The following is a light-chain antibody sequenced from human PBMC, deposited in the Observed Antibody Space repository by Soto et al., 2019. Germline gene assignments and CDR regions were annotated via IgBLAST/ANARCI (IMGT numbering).Light chain of an antibody. CDR1: QAMSSY. CDR3: QQLKSYPLS. CDR2: ATS. J-gene: IGKJ4*01. Sequence: DIQLTQSPSFLSASVGDIVTITCRTSQAMSSYLAWYQQKPGKAPQLLISATSTLQSGVPSTFRGSGSGTEFNLTISSLQPDDFATYYCQQLKSYPLSCGGGTRG. V-gene: IGKV1-9*01.